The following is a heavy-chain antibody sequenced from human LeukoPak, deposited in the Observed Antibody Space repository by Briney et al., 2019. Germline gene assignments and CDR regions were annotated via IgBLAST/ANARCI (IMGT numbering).Heavy chain of an antibody. D-gene: IGHD3-22*01. Sequence: GASVKVSCKAPGGTFSSYAISWVRQAPGQGLEWMGWISAYNGNTNYAQKLQGRVTMTTDTSTSTAYMELRSLRSDDTAVYYCARGLRGYKAFDIWGQGTMVTVSS. CDR1: GGTFSSYA. J-gene: IGHJ3*02. CDR2: ISAYNGNT. CDR3: ARGLRGYKAFDI. V-gene: IGHV1-18*01.